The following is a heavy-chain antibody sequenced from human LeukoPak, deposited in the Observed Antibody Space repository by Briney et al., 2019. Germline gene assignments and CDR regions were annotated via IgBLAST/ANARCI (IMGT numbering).Heavy chain of an antibody. Sequence: SETLSLTCTVSGGSISSYYWSWIRQPPGKGLEWIGYIYYSGSTNYNPSLKSRVTISVDTSKNQFSLKLSSVTAADTAVYYCARLFWETGSSRRLYWYFDLWGRGTLVTVSS. CDR1: GGSISSYY. V-gene: IGHV4-59*08. CDR3: ARLFWETGSSRRLYWYFDL. CDR2: IYYSGST. D-gene: IGHD1-1*01. J-gene: IGHJ2*01.